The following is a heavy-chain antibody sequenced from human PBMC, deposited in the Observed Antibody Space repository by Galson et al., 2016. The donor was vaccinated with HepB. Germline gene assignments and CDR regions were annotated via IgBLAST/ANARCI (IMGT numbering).Heavy chain of an antibody. CDR1: GFTFSDHY. V-gene: IGHV3-11*06. Sequence: SLRLSCAGCGFTFSDHYMTWIRQAPGKGLEGLAYIRTTGFFTNYADSVKGRFTISRDNAKNSVYLQMNSLRPEDTAVYYCTRDPRLGDYWGQGTLVTVSS. D-gene: IGHD3-3*01. CDR2: IRTTGFFT. CDR3: TRDPRLGDY. J-gene: IGHJ4*02.